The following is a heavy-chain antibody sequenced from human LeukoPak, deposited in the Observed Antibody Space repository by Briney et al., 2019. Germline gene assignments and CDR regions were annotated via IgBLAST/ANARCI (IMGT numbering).Heavy chain of an antibody. CDR3: ARSAMIRDAFDI. Sequence: ASVKVSCKASGYTFTGYYTHWVRQAPGQGLEWMGWISAYNGNTNYAQKLQGRVTMTTDTSTSTAYMELRSLRSDDTAVYYCARSAMIRDAFDIWGQGTMVTVSS. CDR1: GYTFTGYY. CDR2: ISAYNGNT. D-gene: IGHD3-22*01. J-gene: IGHJ3*02. V-gene: IGHV1-18*04.